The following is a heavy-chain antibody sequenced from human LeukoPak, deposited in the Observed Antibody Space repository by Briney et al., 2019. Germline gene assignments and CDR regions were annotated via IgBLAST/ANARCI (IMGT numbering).Heavy chain of an antibody. V-gene: IGHV3-23*01. D-gene: IGHD3-10*01. Sequence: GGSLRLSCAASGFTSSTYVMTWVRQAPGKGLEWVSGISGSGGSTYYADSVKGRFTISRDNSKNTLYLQMNSMRAEDTAVYYCAKEHGSGTYYVGYWGQGTLVTVSS. CDR2: ISGSGGST. CDR3: AKEHGSGTYYVGY. J-gene: IGHJ4*02. CDR1: GFTSSTYV.